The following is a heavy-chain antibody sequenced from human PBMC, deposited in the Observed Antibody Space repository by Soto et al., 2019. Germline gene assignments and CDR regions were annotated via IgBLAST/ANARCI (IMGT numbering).Heavy chain of an antibody. CDR3: ARDRDYPDAFDI. V-gene: IGHV3-7*03. J-gene: IGHJ3*02. CDR2: IKQDGSEK. D-gene: IGHD3-16*01. CDR1: GFTFSSYF. Sequence: GGSLRLSCAASGFTFSSYFMSLVRQAPGKGLEWVANIKQDGSEKYYVDSVEGRFTISRDNAKNSLYLQMNSLRAEDTAVYYCARDRDYPDAFDIWGQGTMVTVSS.